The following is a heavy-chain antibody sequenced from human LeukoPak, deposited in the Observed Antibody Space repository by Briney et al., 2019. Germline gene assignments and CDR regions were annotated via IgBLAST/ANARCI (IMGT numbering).Heavy chain of an antibody. CDR2: ISGSGGST. J-gene: IGHJ4*02. V-gene: IGHV3-23*01. CDR3: AKDGHYDSSGYSD. D-gene: IGHD3-22*01. CDR1: GFTFSSYA. Sequence: GGSLRLSCAASGFTFSSYAMSWVRQAPGKGLEWVSAISGSGGSTYYADSVKSRFTISRDNSKNTLYLQMNSLRAEDTAVYYCAKDGHYDSSGYSDWGQGTLVTVSS.